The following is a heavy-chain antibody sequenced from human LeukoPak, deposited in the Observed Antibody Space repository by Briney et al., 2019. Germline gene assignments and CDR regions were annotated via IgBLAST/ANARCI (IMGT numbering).Heavy chain of an antibody. D-gene: IGHD3-10*01. Sequence: PGGSLRLSCAASGFTFSNAWMSWVRQAPGKGLEWVGRIKSKTDGGTTDYAAPVKGRFTISRDDSKNTLYLQMNSLKTEDTAVYYCTTGINMVLGVIHLIDYWGQGTLVTVSS. CDR2: IKSKTDGGTT. J-gene: IGHJ4*02. CDR1: GFTFSNAW. CDR3: TTGINMVLGVIHLIDY. V-gene: IGHV3-15*01.